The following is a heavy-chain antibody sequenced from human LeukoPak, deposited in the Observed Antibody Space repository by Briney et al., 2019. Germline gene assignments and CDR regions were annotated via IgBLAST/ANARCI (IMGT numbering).Heavy chain of an antibody. CDR1: GGSISSSSYY. Sequence: SETLSLTWTVSGGSISSSSYYWGWIRQPPGKGLEWIGSIYYSGSTYYNPSLKSRVTISVDTSKNQFSLKLSSVTAADTAVYYCARLRTGFWSGYPQYNWSDPWGQGTLVTVSS. D-gene: IGHD3-3*01. J-gene: IGHJ5*02. CDR3: ARLRTGFWSGYPQYNWSDP. CDR2: IYYSGST. V-gene: IGHV4-39*01.